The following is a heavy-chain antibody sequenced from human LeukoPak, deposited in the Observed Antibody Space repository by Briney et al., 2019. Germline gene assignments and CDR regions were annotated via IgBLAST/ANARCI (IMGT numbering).Heavy chain of an antibody. Sequence: ASVKVSCKVSGYTLTELSVHWVRQAPGKGLEWMGGFDPEDGETIYAQKFQGRVTMTEDTSTDTAYMELSSLRSEDTAVYYCATLSVRDWYRSFDYWGQGTLVTVSS. V-gene: IGHV1-24*01. CDR3: ATLSVRDWYRSFDY. CDR2: FDPEDGET. J-gene: IGHJ4*02. D-gene: IGHD6-19*01. CDR1: GYTLTELS.